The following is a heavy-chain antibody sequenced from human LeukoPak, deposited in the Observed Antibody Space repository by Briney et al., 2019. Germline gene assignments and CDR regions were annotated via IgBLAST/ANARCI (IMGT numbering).Heavy chain of an antibody. CDR2: IYTSGST. V-gene: IGHV4-4*07. Sequence: SETLSLTCTVSGGSISSYYWSWIRQPAGKGLEWIGRIYTSGSTNYNPSLKSRVTMSVDTSKNQFSLKLSSVTAADTVVYYCAREDYGGNSLDAFDIWGQGTMVTVSS. J-gene: IGHJ3*02. CDR1: GGSISSYY. CDR3: AREDYGGNSLDAFDI. D-gene: IGHD4-23*01.